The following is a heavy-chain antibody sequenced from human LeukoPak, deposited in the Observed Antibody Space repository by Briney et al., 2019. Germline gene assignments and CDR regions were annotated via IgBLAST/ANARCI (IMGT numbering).Heavy chain of an antibody. CDR2: ISYDGSDK. CDR1: GFIFSVYA. V-gene: IGHV3-30*02. CDR3: ARERRGYYMAV. D-gene: IGHD3-10*01. Sequence: GGSLRLSCAASGFIFSVYAMHGVRQAPGKGLECVAFISYDGSDKYYVDSVKGRFTISRDDSKNTLYLQMNSLRAEDTAVYYCARERRGYYMAVWGKGTAVTISS. J-gene: IGHJ6*03.